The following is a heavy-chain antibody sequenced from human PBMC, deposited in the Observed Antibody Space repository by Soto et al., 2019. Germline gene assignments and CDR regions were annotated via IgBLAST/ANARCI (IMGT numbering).Heavy chain of an antibody. J-gene: IGHJ5*02. CDR3: ARTSIAVAGLVNWFDP. D-gene: IGHD6-19*01. CDR1: GGTFSSYA. Sequence: SVKVSCKASGGTFSSYAISWVRQAPGQGLEWMGGIIPIFGTANYAQKFQGRVTITADESTSTAYMELRSLRSDDTAVYYCARTSIAVAGLVNWFDPWGQGTLVTVSS. V-gene: IGHV1-69*13. CDR2: IIPIFGTA.